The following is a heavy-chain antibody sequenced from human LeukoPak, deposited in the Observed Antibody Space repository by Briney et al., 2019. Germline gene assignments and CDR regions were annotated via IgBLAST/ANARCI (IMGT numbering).Heavy chain of an antibody. J-gene: IGHJ5*02. CDR1: GFTFSSYA. D-gene: IGHD2-2*01. Sequence: GGSLRLSCAASGFTFSSYAMSWVRQAPGKGLEWVSAISGSGGSTYYADSAKGRFTISRDNSKNTLYLQMNSLRAEDAAVYYCAKVPAAYNWFDPWGQGTLVTVSS. CDR2: ISGSGGST. V-gene: IGHV3-23*01. CDR3: AKVPAAYNWFDP.